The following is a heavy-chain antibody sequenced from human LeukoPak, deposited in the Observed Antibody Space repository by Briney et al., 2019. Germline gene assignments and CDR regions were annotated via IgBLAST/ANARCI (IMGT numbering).Heavy chain of an antibody. D-gene: IGHD2-2*02. J-gene: IGHJ4*02. Sequence: SETLSLTCIASGGSISSSNFHWGWIRQPPGKGLEWIGSIYYSGSSYYNPSLKSRVTMSVDTSNNQFSLRLSSVTAVDTAGYYCARHVSYCGSISCYNEGGFFDLWGQGTLVTVSS. CDR2: IYYSGSS. CDR3: ARHVSYCGSISCYNEGGFFDL. V-gene: IGHV4-39*01. CDR1: GGSISSSNFH.